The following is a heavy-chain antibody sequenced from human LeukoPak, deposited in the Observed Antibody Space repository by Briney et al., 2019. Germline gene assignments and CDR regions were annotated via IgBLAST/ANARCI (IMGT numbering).Heavy chain of an antibody. J-gene: IGHJ5*02. V-gene: IGHV3-7*01. Sequence: GGSLRLSCVASGFTFSTSWMTWVRQAPGKGLEWVANIKQDGSEKYYVDSVKGRFTISRDNAKNSLYLQMNSLRAEDTAVYYCTTDLYYDFWSGYPNWFDPWGQGTLVTVSS. CDR1: GFTFSTSW. CDR2: IKQDGSEK. CDR3: TTDLYYDFWSGYPNWFDP. D-gene: IGHD3-3*01.